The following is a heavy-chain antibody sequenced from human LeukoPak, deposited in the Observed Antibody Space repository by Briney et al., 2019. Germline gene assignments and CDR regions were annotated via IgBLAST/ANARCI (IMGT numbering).Heavy chain of an antibody. Sequence: SETLSLTCTASGGSISSSSHYWGWIRQPPGKGLEWIVSIYYSGSTYYNPSLKSRVTISVDTSKNQFSLKLSSVTAADTAVYYCARQRTIAAAMYYFDYWGQGTLVTVSS. D-gene: IGHD6-13*01. CDR2: IYYSGST. J-gene: IGHJ4*02. V-gene: IGHV4-39*01. CDR1: GGSISSSSHY. CDR3: ARQRTIAAAMYYFDY.